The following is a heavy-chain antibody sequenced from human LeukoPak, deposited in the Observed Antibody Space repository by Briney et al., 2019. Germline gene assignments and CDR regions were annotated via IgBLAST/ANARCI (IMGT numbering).Heavy chain of an antibody. V-gene: IGHV1-18*01. D-gene: IGHD2-15*01. Sequence: ASVKVSCKASGYTFTNYGISCVRQAPGQGLEWMGWISAYNGNTNYAQKLQGRVTITTDTSTSTVYRELRRLRSDDRALYYCARVCSGGSCHDYWGQGTLVTVSS. CDR2: ISAYNGNT. J-gene: IGHJ4*02. CDR3: ARVCSGGSCHDY. CDR1: GYTFTNYG.